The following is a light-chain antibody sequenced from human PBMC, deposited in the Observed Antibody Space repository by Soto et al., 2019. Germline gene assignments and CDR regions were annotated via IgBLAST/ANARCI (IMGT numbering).Light chain of an antibody. J-gene: IGKJ1*01. V-gene: IGKV1-5*03. Sequence: DIQITQSPSTLSASVGDRVTITCRASQSISSWLAWYQQKPGKAPKLLIYQASSLESGVPSRFSGSGSGTEFTLTISSLQPDDFATYYCQQYNTYSPTWTFGQGTKVDIK. CDR2: QAS. CDR1: QSISSW. CDR3: QQYNTYSPTWT.